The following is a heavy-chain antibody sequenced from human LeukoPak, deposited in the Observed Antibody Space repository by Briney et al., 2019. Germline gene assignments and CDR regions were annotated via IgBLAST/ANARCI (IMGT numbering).Heavy chain of an antibody. J-gene: IGHJ6*02. V-gene: IGHV4-61*01. D-gene: IGHD2-8*01. Sequence: SETLSLTCTVSGGSVSSGTYHWSWIRQPPGKGLEWIGYIFYSGSTNHNPSLKSRVTISVDTSKNQFSLKVGSVTAADTAVYYCARDRTYYGMDVWGQGTTVTVSS. CDR3: ARDRTYYGMDV. CDR2: IFYSGST. CDR1: GGSVSSGTYH.